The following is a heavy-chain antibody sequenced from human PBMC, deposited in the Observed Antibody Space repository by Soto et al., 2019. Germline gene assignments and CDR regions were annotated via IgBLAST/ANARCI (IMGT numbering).Heavy chain of an antibody. CDR1: GFTFSSYA. V-gene: IGHV3-23*01. Sequence: EVQLLESGGGLVQPGGSLRLSCAASGFTFSSYAMSWVRQAPGKGLEWVSAISGSGGSTYYADSVKGRFTISRDNSKNTMYLQMNSLRAEDTAVYYCAKIAGYIVVVVAACDSWGQGTLVTVSS. D-gene: IGHD2-15*01. CDR3: AKIAGYIVVVVAACDS. CDR2: ISGSGGST. J-gene: IGHJ4*02.